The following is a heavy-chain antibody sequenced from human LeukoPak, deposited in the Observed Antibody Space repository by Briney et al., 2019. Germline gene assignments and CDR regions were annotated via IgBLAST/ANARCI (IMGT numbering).Heavy chain of an antibody. D-gene: IGHD6-19*01. J-gene: IGHJ4*02. CDR1: GYTFTSYG. CDR3: ARVSSSGWYNFGFDY. Sequence: ASVKVSCKASGYTFTSYGISWVRQAPGQGLEWTGWISAYNGNTNYAQKLQGRVTMTTDASTSTAYMELRSLRSDDTAVYYCARVSSSGWYNFGFDYWGQGTLVTVSS. V-gene: IGHV1-18*01. CDR2: ISAYNGNT.